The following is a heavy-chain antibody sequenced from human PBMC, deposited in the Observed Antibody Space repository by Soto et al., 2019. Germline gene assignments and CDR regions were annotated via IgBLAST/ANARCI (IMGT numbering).Heavy chain of an antibody. CDR1: GFTFSNYG. V-gene: IGHV3-30*18. Sequence: QVQLVESGGGVVQPGRSLRLSCAASGFTFSNYGMHWLRQAPGKGLEWVAVISHDGSIQHYGDSVKGRFTISRDNSKNTLYLQMNSLRTEDTAVYYCAKETIAVAGPNYFDYWGQGTLVTVSS. CDR3: AKETIAVAGPNYFDY. J-gene: IGHJ4*02. D-gene: IGHD6-19*01. CDR2: ISHDGSIQ.